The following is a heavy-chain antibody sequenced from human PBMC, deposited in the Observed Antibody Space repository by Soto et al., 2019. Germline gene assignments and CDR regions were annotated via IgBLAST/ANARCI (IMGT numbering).Heavy chain of an antibody. Sequence: GGSLRLSCAASGFTFSNAWMSWVRQAPGKGLEWVGRIKSKTDGGTTDYAAPVKGRFTISRDDSKNTLYLQMNSLKTEDTAVYYCTTDRQLPPNYYYYYGMDVWGQGTTVTVSS. CDR1: GFTFSNAW. J-gene: IGHJ6*02. CDR3: TTDRQLPPNYYYYYGMDV. D-gene: IGHD6-6*01. V-gene: IGHV3-15*01. CDR2: IKSKTDGGTT.